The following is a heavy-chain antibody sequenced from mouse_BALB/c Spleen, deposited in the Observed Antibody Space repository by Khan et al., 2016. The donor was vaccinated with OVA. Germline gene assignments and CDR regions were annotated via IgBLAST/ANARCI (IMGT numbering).Heavy chain of an antibody. J-gene: IGHJ1*01. D-gene: IGHD1-1*01. CDR2: IRYDGSN. Sequence: EVQLQESGPGLVKPSQSLSLTCSVTGYSITSGYYWNWIRQFPGNKLEWMDYIRYDGSNNYNPSLKNRISITRDTSKNQFFLKLNSVTTEDTATYYSARDYCGTSWYFDVWGAGTTVTVSS. CDR1: GYSITSGYY. V-gene: IGHV3-6*02. CDR3: ARDYCGTSWYFDV.